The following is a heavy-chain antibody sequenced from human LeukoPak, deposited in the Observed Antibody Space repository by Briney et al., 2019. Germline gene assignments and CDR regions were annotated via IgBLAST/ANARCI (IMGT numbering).Heavy chain of an antibody. CDR3: ARGSGSGYDPLDY. CDR1: GGPISSYH. CDR2: IYYSGST. J-gene: IGHJ4*02. V-gene: IGHV4-59*01. Sequence: SETLSLTCTVSGGPISSYHWSWIRQPPGKGLEWIGYIYYSGSTNYNPSLKSRVTISVDTSKNQFSLKLSSVTAADTAVYYCARGSGSGYDPLDYWGQGSLVTVSS. D-gene: IGHD5-12*01.